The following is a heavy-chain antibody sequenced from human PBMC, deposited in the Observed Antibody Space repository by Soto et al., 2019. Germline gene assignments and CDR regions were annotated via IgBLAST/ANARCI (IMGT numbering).Heavy chain of an antibody. CDR2: IKQDGTEK. D-gene: IGHD2-21*01. V-gene: IGHV3-7*05. CDR1: GFTISSYW. J-gene: IGHJ4*02. CDR3: ARSQVAIPGDN. Sequence: EVQLVESGGDLVQPGGSLRLSGAASGFTISSYWMSWVRQVPGKGLEWVANIKQDGTEKYYVDSVKGRFTISRDNAQNSLYLQMSSLSAEDTAVYHCARSQVAIPGDNWGQGTLVMVSS.